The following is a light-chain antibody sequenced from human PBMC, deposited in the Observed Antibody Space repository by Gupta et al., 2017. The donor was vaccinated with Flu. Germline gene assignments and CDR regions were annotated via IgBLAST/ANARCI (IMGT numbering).Light chain of an antibody. CDR1: QGRGDSHRNTY. J-gene: IGKJ1*01. Sequence: VTQGKPAPISCSTSQGRGDSHRNTYLNWFQQRPGQCPRRLIYMGSNWGSGVPDRFSGSGTGTDFTLEISSGGAEDVGVYCCGQGEHWPWAFGQGTKVEIK. CDR3: GQGEHWPWA. V-gene: IGKV2D-30*01. CDR2: MGS.